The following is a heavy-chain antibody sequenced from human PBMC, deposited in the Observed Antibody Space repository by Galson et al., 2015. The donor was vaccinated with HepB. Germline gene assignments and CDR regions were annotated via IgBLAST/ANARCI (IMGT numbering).Heavy chain of an antibody. J-gene: IGHJ6*03. D-gene: IGHD3-3*02. CDR1: GYTFTSYA. CDR3: ARDPFYYYYYMDV. V-gene: IGHV1-3*01. CDR2: INAGNGNT. Sequence: SVKVSCKASGYTFTSYAMHWVRQAPGQRLEWMGWINAGNGNTKYSQKFQGRVTITRDTSASTAFMELSSLRSEDTAVYYCARDPFYYYYYMDVWGKGTTVTVSS.